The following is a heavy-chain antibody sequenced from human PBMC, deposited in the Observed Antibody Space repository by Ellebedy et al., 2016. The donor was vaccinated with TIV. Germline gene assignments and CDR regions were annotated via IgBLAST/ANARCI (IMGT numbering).Heavy chain of an antibody. Sequence: GESLKISCEVSGFTFRSYWMSWVRQAPGKGLKWVANINQDGSQKYYVDSVKGRFTISRDSAKNSLYLQMNSLRAEDTAVYYCARDGSYGDYLSPTHAFEIWGQGTLVTVSP. J-gene: IGHJ3*02. CDR3: ARDGSYGDYLSPTHAFEI. V-gene: IGHV3-7*01. D-gene: IGHD4-17*01. CDR1: GFTFRSYW. CDR2: INQDGSQK.